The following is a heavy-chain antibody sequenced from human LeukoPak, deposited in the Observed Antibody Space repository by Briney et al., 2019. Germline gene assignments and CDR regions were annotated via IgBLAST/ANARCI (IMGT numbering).Heavy chain of an antibody. CDR1: GFTFSSYT. D-gene: IGHD6-13*01. V-gene: IGHV3-21*04. J-gene: IGHJ6*03. CDR3: AKGYSSRSYYFYYMDV. CDR2: ITSSSSYI. Sequence: GGSLRLSCAASGFTFSSYTMNWVSQAPGKGVEWVSSITSSSSYIYYADSVKGRFTISRDNAKNSLYLQMNSLRTEDTALYYCAKGYSSRSYYFYYMDVWGKGTTVTISS.